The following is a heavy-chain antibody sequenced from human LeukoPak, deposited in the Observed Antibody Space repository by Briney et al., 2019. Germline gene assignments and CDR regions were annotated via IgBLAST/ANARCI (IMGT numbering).Heavy chain of an antibody. J-gene: IGHJ4*02. CDR3: AKSSFGSPYDYGDYYFDY. CDR1: GFTFSSYA. Sequence: GGSLRLSCAASGFTFSSYAMSWVRQAPGKGLEWVSAISGSGGSTYYADSVKGRFTISRDNSKNTLYLQMNSLRAEDTAVYYCAKSSFGSPYDYGDYYFDYWGQGTLVTVSS. CDR2: ISGSGGST. V-gene: IGHV3-23*01. D-gene: IGHD4-17*01.